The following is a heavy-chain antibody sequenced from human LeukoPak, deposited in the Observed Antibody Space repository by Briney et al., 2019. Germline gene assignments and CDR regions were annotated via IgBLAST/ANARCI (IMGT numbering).Heavy chain of an antibody. Sequence: MASETLSLTCAVSGGSISSSNWWSWVRQPPGKGLEWIGEIYHSGSTNYNPSLKSRVTISVDTSRNQLSLQLTSVTAADTAVYYCARQTFGVLYFDSWGQGNLVIVSS. CDR3: ARQTFGVLYFDS. D-gene: IGHD3-10*01. CDR2: IYHSGST. J-gene: IGHJ4*02. CDR1: GGSISSSNW. V-gene: IGHV4-4*02.